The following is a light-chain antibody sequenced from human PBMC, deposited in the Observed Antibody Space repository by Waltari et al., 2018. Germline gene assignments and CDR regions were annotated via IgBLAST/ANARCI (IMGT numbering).Light chain of an antibody. CDR1: SSDVGSYNL. CDR3: CSYAGSSYV. CDR2: EGS. Sequence: QSALTQPASVSGSPGQSITISCTGTSSDVGSYNLVSWYQQHPGKAPKRMIYEGSTRPSGVSNRFSGSKSGNTASLTISGLQAEDEADYYCCSYAGSSYVFGTGTKVTVL. V-gene: IGLV2-23*01. J-gene: IGLJ1*01.